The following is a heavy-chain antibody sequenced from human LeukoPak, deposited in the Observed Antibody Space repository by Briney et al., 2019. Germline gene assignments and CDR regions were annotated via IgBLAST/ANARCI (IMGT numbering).Heavy chain of an antibody. Sequence: PSETLSLTCAVSAYSISSVYYWGWIRQPPGEGLEWIGNIYHSGSTYYSPSLKSRVTISLDTPKNQFSLKLNSVTAADTAVYYCAADSSGYYVFDYWGQGTLVTVSS. J-gene: IGHJ4*02. CDR1: AYSISSVYY. D-gene: IGHD3-22*01. CDR2: IYHSGST. V-gene: IGHV4-38-2*01. CDR3: AADSSGYYVFDY.